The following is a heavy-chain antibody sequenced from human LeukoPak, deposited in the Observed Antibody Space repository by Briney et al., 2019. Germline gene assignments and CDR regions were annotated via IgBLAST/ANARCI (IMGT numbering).Heavy chain of an antibody. Sequence: SETLSLTCAVYGGSFSGYYWSWIRQPPGKGLEWIGEINHSGSTNYNPSLKSRVTISVDTSKNQFSLKLSSVTAEDTAVYYCARVTWLSAAGTEGNFDYWGQGTLVTVSS. V-gene: IGHV4-34*01. D-gene: IGHD6-13*01. CDR2: INHSGST. CDR3: ARVTWLSAAGTEGNFDY. J-gene: IGHJ4*02. CDR1: GGSFSGYY.